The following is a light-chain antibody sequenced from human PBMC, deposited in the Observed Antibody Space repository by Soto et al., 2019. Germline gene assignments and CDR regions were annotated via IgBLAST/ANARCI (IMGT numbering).Light chain of an antibody. CDR3: QQYGSSPTWT. V-gene: IGKV3-15*01. Sequence: EIVMTQSLATLSVSPGERATLSCRASQSVSSNLAWYQQKPGQAPRLLIYGASTRATGIPARFSGSGSGTEFTLTISSLQSEDSAVYYCQQYGSSPTWTFGQGTKVDIK. CDR2: GAS. J-gene: IGKJ1*01. CDR1: QSVSSN.